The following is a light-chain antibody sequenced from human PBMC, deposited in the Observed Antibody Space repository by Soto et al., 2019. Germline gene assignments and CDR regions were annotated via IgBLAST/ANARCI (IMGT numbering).Light chain of an antibody. CDR2: DAS. Sequence: DIQMTQSPSTLSASVGDRVTITCRASQSVRSWLAWYQQKPGRAPKFLIYDASSLESGVPSRFSGSGSGTDFTFTISSLQPEDIATYYCQQYDNLPLTFGGGTKVEIK. V-gene: IGKV1-5*01. J-gene: IGKJ4*01. CDR3: QQYDNLPLT. CDR1: QSVRSW.